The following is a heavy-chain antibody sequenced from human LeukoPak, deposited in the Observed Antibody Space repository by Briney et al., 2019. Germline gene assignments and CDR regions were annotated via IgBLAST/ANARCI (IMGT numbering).Heavy chain of an antibody. CDR1: GYTFTGYY. CDR3: ARDRANLWFATYNWFDP. D-gene: IGHD3-10*01. V-gene: IGHV1-2*02. J-gene: IGHJ5*02. Sequence: GASVKVSCKASGYTFTGYYMHWVRQAPGQGLEWMGWINPNSGGTNYAQKFQGRVTMTRDTSISTAYMELSRLRSDDTAVYYCARDRANLWFATYNWFDPWGQGTLVTVSS. CDR2: INPNSGGT.